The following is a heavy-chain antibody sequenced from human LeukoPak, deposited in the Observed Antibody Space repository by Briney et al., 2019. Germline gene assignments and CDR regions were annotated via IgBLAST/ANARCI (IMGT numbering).Heavy chain of an antibody. Sequence: QPGGSLRLSCAASGFTFSSYEMNWVRQAPGKGLEWVSYISSSGSTIYYADSVKGRFTISRDNAKNSLYLQMNNLRAEDTAVYYCARDRELGFDPWGQGTLVTVSS. V-gene: IGHV3-48*03. CDR3: ARDRELGFDP. J-gene: IGHJ5*02. CDR2: ISSSGSTI. D-gene: IGHD1-26*01. CDR1: GFTFSSYE.